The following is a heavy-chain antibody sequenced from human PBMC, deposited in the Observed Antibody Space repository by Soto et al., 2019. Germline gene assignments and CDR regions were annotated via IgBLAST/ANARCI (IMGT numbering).Heavy chain of an antibody. CDR3: ARGLSKYYYYYMDV. Sequence: GASVKVSCKASGYTFTIYDINWVRQATGQGLEWMGWMNPNSGNTGYAQKFQGRVTMTRNTSISTAYMELSSLRSEDTAVYYCARGLSKYYYYYMDVWGKGTTVTVSS. V-gene: IGHV1-8*01. CDR1: GYTFTIYD. J-gene: IGHJ6*03. CDR2: MNPNSGNT.